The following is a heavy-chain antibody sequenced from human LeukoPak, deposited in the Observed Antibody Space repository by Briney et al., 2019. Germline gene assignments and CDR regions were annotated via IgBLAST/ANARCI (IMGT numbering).Heavy chain of an antibody. D-gene: IGHD3-3*01. Sequence: SETLSLTCTVSGYSISSAYYWSWIRQPPGKGLEWIGEINHSGSTNYNPSLKSRVTISVDTSKNQFSLKLSSVTAADTAVYYCARGRPGNYDFWSGYPYWYFDLWGRGTLVTVSS. J-gene: IGHJ2*01. CDR2: INHSGST. CDR3: ARGRPGNYDFWSGYPYWYFDL. CDR1: GYSISSAYY. V-gene: IGHV4-38-2*02.